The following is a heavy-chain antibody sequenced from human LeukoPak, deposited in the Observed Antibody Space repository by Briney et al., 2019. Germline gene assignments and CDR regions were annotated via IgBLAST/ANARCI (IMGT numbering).Heavy chain of an antibody. D-gene: IGHD6-19*01. CDR2: INLDGSEK. J-gene: IGHJ4*02. V-gene: IGHV3-7*01. CDR3: ARDVDSSGWYVDY. Sequence: GGSLRLSCAASGFTFSSYWMSWVRQAPGKGLEWVANINLDGSEKYYVDSVKGRFTISRDNSKNTLYLQMNSLRAEDTAVYYCARDVDSSGWYVDYWGQGTLVTVSS. CDR1: GFTFSSYW.